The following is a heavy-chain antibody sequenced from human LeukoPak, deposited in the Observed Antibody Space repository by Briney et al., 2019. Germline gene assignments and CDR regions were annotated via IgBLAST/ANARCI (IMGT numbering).Heavy chain of an antibody. J-gene: IGHJ5*02. V-gene: IGHV1-2*02. CDR3: ARVRRSGNWFDP. D-gene: IGHD1-26*01. Sequence: ALVKVSCKASGYTFTGYYMHWVRQAPGQGLEWMGWINPNSGGTNYAQKFQGRVTMTRDTSISTAYMELSRLRSDDTAVYYCARVRRSGNWFDPWGQGTLVTVSS. CDR2: INPNSGGT. CDR1: GYTFTGYY.